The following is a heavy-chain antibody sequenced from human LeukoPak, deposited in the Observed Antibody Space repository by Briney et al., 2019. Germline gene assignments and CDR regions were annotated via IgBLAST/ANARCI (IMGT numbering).Heavy chain of an antibody. CDR2: ISSSSSYI. CDR3: ARDTGSGRDY. V-gene: IGHV3-21*01. J-gene: IGHJ4*02. Sequence: PGRSLRLSCAASGFTFSSYSMNWVRQAPGKGLEWVSSISSSSSYIYYADSAKGRFTISRDNAKNSLYLQMNSLRAEDTAVYYCARDTGSGRDYWGQGTLVTVSS. CDR1: GFTFSSYS. D-gene: IGHD1-14*01.